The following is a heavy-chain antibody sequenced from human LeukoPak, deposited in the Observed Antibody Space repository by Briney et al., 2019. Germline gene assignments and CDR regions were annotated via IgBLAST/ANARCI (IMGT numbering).Heavy chain of an antibody. V-gene: IGHV4-34*01. CDR1: GGSFSGYY. Sequence: PSGTLSLTCAVYGGSFSGYYWSWIRQPPGKGLEWIGEINHSGSTNYNPSLKSRVTISVDTSKNQFSLKLSSVTAADTAVYYCARRTRYYDFWSGYRNWFDPWGQGTLVTVSS. CDR3: ARRTRYYDFWSGYRNWFDP. J-gene: IGHJ5*02. CDR2: INHSGST. D-gene: IGHD3-3*01.